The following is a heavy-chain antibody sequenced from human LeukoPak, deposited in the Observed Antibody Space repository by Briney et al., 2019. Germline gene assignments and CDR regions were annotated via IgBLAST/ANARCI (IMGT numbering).Heavy chain of an antibody. CDR3: AREVPSYYYDSRATPLDY. J-gene: IGHJ4*02. Sequence: GGSLRLSCAASGFTFSSYSMNWVRQAPGKGLEWVSYISSSSSTIYYADSVKGRFTISRDNAKNSLYLQMNSLRAEDTAVYYCAREVPSYYYDSRATPLDYWGQGTLVTVSS. V-gene: IGHV3-48*04. D-gene: IGHD3-22*01. CDR2: ISSSSSTI. CDR1: GFTFSSYS.